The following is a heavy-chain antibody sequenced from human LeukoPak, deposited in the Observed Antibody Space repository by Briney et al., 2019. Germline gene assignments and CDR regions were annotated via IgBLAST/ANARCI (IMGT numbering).Heavy chain of an antibody. CDR1: GGSFSGYY. V-gene: IGHV4-34*01. CDR3: ARGAYRITISWAFFDY. D-gene: IGHD3-3*01. J-gene: IGHJ4*02. Sequence: KPSETLSLTCAVYGGSFSGYYWSWIRQPPGKGLEWIGEINHSGSTNYNPSLKSRVTISADTSKNQFSLKLSSVTAADTAVYYCARGAYRITISWAFFDYWGQGTLVTVSS. CDR2: INHSGST.